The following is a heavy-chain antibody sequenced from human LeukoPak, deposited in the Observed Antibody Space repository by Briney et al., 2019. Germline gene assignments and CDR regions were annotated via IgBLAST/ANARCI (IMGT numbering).Heavy chain of an antibody. CDR3: AKSNGYGLVGI. CDR2: IFFSGST. CDR1: GGSISTSNYY. Sequence: SETLSLTCTASGGSISTSNYYWGWIRQPPGKGLESIGNIFFSGSTYYSPSLRSRVTISLDTSRNQFSLKLNSVTAADTAVYYCAKSNGYGLVGIWGQGTMVTVSS. J-gene: IGHJ3*02. V-gene: IGHV4-39*07. D-gene: IGHD3-10*01.